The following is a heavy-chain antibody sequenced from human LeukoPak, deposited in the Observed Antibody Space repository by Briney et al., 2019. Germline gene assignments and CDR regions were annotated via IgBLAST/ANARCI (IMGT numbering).Heavy chain of an antibody. J-gene: IGHJ5*02. CDR3: AKDVSGTTPRSVFDP. V-gene: IGHV3-23*01. CDR2: ISGGGGTT. D-gene: IGHD1-7*01. CDR1: GFTFSSYA. Sequence: GGSLRLSCAASGFTFSSYAMSWVRQAPGKGLEWVSAISGGGGTTYYADSVKGRFTISRDNSKSTLYLQMNSLRAEDTAVYYCAKDVSGTTPRSVFDPWGQGTLVTVSS.